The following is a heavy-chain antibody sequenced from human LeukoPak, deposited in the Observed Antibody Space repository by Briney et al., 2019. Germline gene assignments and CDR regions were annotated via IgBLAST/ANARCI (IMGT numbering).Heavy chain of an antibody. CDR3: ASGGVAYYYDSSAPLCYMDV. CDR2: IIPIFGTA. V-gene: IGHV1-69*05. D-gene: IGHD3-22*01. J-gene: IGHJ6*03. CDR1: GGTFTSYA. Sequence: GASVKVSCKASGGTFTSYAISWVRQAPGQGLEWMGGIIPIFGTAHYAQKFQGRVTITTDESTSTAYMELSSLRSEDTAVYYCASGGVAYYYDSSAPLCYMDVWGKGTTVTVSS.